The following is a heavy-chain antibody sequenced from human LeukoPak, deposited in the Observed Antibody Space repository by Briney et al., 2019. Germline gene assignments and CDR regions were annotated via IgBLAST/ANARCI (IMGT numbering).Heavy chain of an antibody. V-gene: IGHV3-30*18. D-gene: IGHD3-3*01. CDR2: ISYDGSNK. J-gene: IGHJ4*02. CDR3: ANGPSYCDFWSGPSDY. Sequence: GGSLGLSCAASGFTFSSYNMNWVRQAPGKGLEWVAVISYDGSNKYYADSVKGRFTISRDNSKNTLYLQMNSLRAEDTAVYYCANGPSYCDFWSGPSDYWGQGTLVTVSS. CDR1: GFTFSSYN.